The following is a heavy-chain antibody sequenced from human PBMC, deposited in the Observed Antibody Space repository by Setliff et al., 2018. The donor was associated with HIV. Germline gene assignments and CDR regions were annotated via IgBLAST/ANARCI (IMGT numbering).Heavy chain of an antibody. D-gene: IGHD2-21*01. V-gene: IGHV4-39*07. Sequence: SETLSLTCTVSGGAISSSYYYWGWIRQPPGKGLQWIGSISYTSGSTDYNPSLNSRLTISIDTSRNQFSLRLNSVTAADTAVYFCARVGLAYSGDMDVWGKGTTVTVSS. CDR2: ISYTSGST. J-gene: IGHJ6*03. CDR3: ARVGLAYSGDMDV. CDR1: GGAISSSYYY.